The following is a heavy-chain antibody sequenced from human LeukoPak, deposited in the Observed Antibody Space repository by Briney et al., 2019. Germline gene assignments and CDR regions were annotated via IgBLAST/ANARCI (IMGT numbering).Heavy chain of an antibody. V-gene: IGHV4-39*01. CDR1: GGSISSSSYY. D-gene: IGHD3-22*01. CDR2: IYYSGST. J-gene: IGHJ4*02. CDR3: ARHRDESYYDSSGYYLDY. Sequence: SETLSLTCTVSGGSISSSSYYWGWIRQPPGKGLEWIGSIYYSGSTYYNPSLKSRVTISVDTSKNQFSLKLSSVTAADTAVYYCARHRDESYYDSSGYYLDYWGQGTLVTVSS.